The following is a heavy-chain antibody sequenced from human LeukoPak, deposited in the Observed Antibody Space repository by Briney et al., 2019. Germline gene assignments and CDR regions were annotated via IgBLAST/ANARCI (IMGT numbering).Heavy chain of an antibody. V-gene: IGHV1-18*01. J-gene: IGHJ4*02. D-gene: IGHD2-21*01. CDR2: ISAYNGNT. CDR1: GYTFTSYG. Sequence: GASVKVSCKASGYTFTSYGISWVRQAPGQGLEWMGWISAYNGNTNYAQKLQGRVTMTTDTSTSTAYMELRSLRSDDTAVYYCARVPQEGGDGTYYFDYWGQGTLVTVSS. CDR3: ARVPQEGGDGTYYFDY.